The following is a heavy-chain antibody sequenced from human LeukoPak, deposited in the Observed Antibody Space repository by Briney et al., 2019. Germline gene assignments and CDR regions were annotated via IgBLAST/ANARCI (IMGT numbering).Heavy chain of an antibody. V-gene: IGHV4-61*02. J-gene: IGHJ3*02. D-gene: IGHD6-13*01. Sequence: PSQTLSLTCTVSGGSISSGSYYWSWIRQPAGKGLEWIGRIYTSGSTNYNPSLKSRVTMSVDTSKNQFSLKLSSVTAADTAVYYCARKQQWNAFDIWGQGTMVTVSS. CDR1: GGSISSGSYY. CDR2: IYTSGST. CDR3: ARKQQWNAFDI.